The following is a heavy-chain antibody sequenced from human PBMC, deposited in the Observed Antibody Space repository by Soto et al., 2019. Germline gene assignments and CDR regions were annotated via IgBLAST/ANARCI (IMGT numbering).Heavy chain of an antibody. V-gene: IGHV3-53*01. CDR2: IHSGGST. CDR3: ARDLFYDRDLGGFDP. D-gene: IGHD3-22*01. J-gene: IGHJ5*02. CDR1: GFTVSSNY. Sequence: PGGFLRLSCAASGFTVSSNYMSWVRQAPGKGLEWVSVIHSGGSTYYADSVKGRFTISSDNLKNTLYLQMNNLRADDTAVYYCARDLFYDRDLGGFDPWGQGTLVTVSS.